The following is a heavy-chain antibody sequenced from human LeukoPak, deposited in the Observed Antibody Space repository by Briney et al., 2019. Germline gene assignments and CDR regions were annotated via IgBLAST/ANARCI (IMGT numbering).Heavy chain of an antibody. CDR2: IYCSGST. D-gene: IGHD1-26*01. CDR3: AGGSYFRAFDI. Sequence: PSETLSLTCTVSGGSISSSSYYWGWIRQPPGKGLEWIGSIYCSGSTYYNPSLKSRVTISVDTSKNQFSLKLSSVTAADTAVYYCAGGSYFRAFDIWGQGTMVTVSS. J-gene: IGHJ3*02. CDR1: GGSISSSSYY. V-gene: IGHV4-39*01.